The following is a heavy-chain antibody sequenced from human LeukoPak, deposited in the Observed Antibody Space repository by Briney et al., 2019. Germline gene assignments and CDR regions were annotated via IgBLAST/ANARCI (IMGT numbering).Heavy chain of an antibody. V-gene: IGHV3-30-3*01. CDR2: ISYDGSKK. D-gene: IGHD2/OR15-2a*01. Sequence: PGGSLGLSCAASGFDFSINAMHWVRQAPGKGLEWVSLISYDGSKKYYADSVKGRFTISRDNSKITLHLQMNSLRPEDAAVYYCARVAAAYDTFSYHGMDVWGQGTTVIVSS. CDR1: GFDFSINA. CDR3: ARVAAAYDTFSYHGMDV. J-gene: IGHJ6*02.